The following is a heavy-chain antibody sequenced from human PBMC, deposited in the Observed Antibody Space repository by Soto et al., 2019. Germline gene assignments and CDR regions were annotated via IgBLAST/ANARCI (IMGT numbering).Heavy chain of an antibody. J-gene: IGHJ4*02. V-gene: IGHV3-21*01. D-gene: IGHD6-19*01. Sequence: EVQLVESGGGLVKPGGSLRLSCAASGFTFSSYTMNWVRQAPGKGLEWVASITSYSSYINYADSVKGRFTISRDNAKNSLYLQMNSLRVEDTAVYYCARDRDQQWSPLAYCGQGNLVTVSS. CDR1: GFTFSSYT. CDR3: ARDRDQQWSPLAY. CDR2: ITSYSSYI.